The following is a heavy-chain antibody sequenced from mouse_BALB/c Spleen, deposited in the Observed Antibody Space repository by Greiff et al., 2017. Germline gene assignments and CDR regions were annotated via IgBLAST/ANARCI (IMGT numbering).Heavy chain of an antibody. J-gene: IGHJ2*01. CDR3: ARGGYDYFDY. CDR1: GFTFSSYA. D-gene: IGHD2-3*01. V-gene: IGHV5-6-5*01. CDR2: ISSGGST. Sequence: VQLMESGGGLVKPGGSLKLSCAASGFTFSSYAMSWVRQTPEKRLEWVASISSGGSTYYPDSVKGRFTISRDNARNILYLQMSSLRSEDTAMYYCARGGYDYFDYWGQGTTLTVSS.